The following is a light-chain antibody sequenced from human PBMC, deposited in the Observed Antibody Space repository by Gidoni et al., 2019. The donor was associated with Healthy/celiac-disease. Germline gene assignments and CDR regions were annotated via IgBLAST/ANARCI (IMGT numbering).Light chain of an antibody. CDR2: DAS. V-gene: IGKV1-33*01. J-gene: IGKJ4*01. Sequence: DIQMTQSPSSLSASGGDRVTITCQASQDINNYLNWYQQKPGKAPKLLIYDASNLETGVPSRFSGSGSGTDFSFSITGLQPEDVATYYCQHYDNLPPLSFGGGTKVEIK. CDR1: QDINNY. CDR3: QHYDNLPPLS.